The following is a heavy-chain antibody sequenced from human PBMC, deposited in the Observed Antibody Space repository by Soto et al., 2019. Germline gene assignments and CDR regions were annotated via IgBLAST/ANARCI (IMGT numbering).Heavy chain of an antibody. CDR3: ARGLSKGSDAFDI. V-gene: IGHV3-33*01. CDR2: IWYDGSNK. Sequence: ASGGGVVQPGRSLRLSCAASGFTFSSYGMHWVRQAPGKGLEWVAVIWYDGSNKYYADSVKGRFTISRDNSKNTLYLQMNSLRAEDTAVYYCARGLSKGSDAFDIWGQGTMVTVSS. CDR1: GFTFSSYG. D-gene: IGHD3-10*01. J-gene: IGHJ3*02.